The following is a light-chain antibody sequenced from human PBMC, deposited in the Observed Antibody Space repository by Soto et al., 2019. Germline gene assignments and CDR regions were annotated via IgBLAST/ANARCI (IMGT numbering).Light chain of an antibody. CDR3: QHYNNWPPYS. J-gene: IGKJ2*03. Sequence: ETVMTQSPDTLSVSPGESATLPCRASRDISTNLAWFHQKPGQAPRLVLYGSSKRAADIPARFSGSGSGTHFTLTITSLQSADFGVYYCQHYNNWPPYSFGQGTKVDIK. CDR2: GSS. CDR1: RDISTN. V-gene: IGKV3-15*01.